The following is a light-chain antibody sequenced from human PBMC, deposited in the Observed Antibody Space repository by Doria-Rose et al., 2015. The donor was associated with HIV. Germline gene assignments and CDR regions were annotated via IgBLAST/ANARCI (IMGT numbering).Light chain of an antibody. J-gene: IGKJ1*01. CDR2: AAS. CDR1: QTVSTY. V-gene: IGKV1-39*01. CDR3: QQTYSSPKWT. Sequence: IRLTQSPSSLSASIGDRVTITCRASQTVSTYLNWFQQEPGKAPKLLIYAASRLQSGVPSRFSGSGSGTDFTLTISGLQTGDFATYYCQQTYSSPKWTGGQGTK.